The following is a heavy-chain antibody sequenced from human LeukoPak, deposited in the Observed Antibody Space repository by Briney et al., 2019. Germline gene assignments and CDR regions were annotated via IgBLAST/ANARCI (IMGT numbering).Heavy chain of an antibody. D-gene: IGHD5-18*01. Sequence: ASVKVSCKASGYSFISYGISWVRQAPGQGLEWMGWINPNSGGTNYAQKFQGRVTMTRDTSISTAYMELSRLRSDDTAVYYCARAVDTAMVVFDYWGQGTLVTVSS. CDR3: ARAVDTAMVVFDY. CDR2: INPNSGGT. CDR1: GYSFISYG. V-gene: IGHV1-2*02. J-gene: IGHJ4*02.